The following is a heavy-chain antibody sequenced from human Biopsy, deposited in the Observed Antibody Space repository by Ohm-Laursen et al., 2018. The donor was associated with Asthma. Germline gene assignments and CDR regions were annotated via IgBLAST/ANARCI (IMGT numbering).Heavy chain of an antibody. Sequence: SVKVSCKPLGGTFNTYVIGWVRQAPGQGLEWMGGINSVFGTTTYPQKFQDRVTITADDSTSAVYMELSSLGSEDTAVYYCARKAGSCISRTCYSLDFWGQGTLVTVSS. CDR1: GGTFNTYV. J-gene: IGHJ4*02. CDR2: INSVFGTT. CDR3: ARKAGSCISRTCYSLDF. V-gene: IGHV1-69*13. D-gene: IGHD2-2*01.